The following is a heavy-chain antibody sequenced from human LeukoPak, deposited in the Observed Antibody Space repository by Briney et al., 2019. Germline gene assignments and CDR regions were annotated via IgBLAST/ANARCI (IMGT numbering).Heavy chain of an antibody. CDR2: ISYSSTYI. CDR1: EFSISTYT. J-gene: IGHJ6*03. V-gene: IGHV3-21*01. Sequence: GGSLRLSCAASEFSISTYTMSWVRQAPGRGLEWVSSISYSSTYIYYADSVKGRFTISRDNAKNSGSLLMNSLRAEGTAVYYCAREGGLDNWYYYMDVWGKGATVTVSS. D-gene: IGHD1-20*01. CDR3: AREGGLDNWYYYMDV.